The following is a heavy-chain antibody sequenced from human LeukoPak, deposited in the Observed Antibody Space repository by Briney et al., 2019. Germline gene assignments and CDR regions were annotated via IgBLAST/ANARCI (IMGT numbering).Heavy chain of an antibody. J-gene: IGHJ5*02. CDR3: ARTLNWLDP. CDR2: IHHSGTT. CDR1: GGSISLYH. V-gene: IGHV4-59*01. Sequence: EPSETLSLTCTVSGGSISLYHWSWVRQSPGKGLDWLGYIHHSGTTNYDPSLKSRVTISIDSSKNQFSLQLRSVTAADTAVYFCARTLNWLDPWGQGTLVTVSS.